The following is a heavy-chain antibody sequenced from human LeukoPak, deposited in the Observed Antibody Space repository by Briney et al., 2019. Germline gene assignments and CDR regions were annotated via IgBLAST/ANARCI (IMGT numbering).Heavy chain of an antibody. CDR3: ARIKHTNSWYADYYYYYYMDV. J-gene: IGHJ6*03. Sequence: SETLSLTCTVSGGSISSSSYYWGWIRQPPGKGLEWIGSIYYSGSTYYNPSLKSRVTISVDTSKNQFSLKLSSVTAADTAVYYCARIKHTNSWYADYYYYYYMDVWGKGTTVTVSS. CDR1: GGSISSSSYY. CDR2: IYYSGST. D-gene: IGHD2-2*01. V-gene: IGHV4-39*07.